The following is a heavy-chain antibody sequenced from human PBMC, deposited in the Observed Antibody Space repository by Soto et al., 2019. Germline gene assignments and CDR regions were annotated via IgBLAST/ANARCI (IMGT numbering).Heavy chain of an antibody. J-gene: IGHJ4*02. Sequence: SETLSLTCTVSGGSISSSSYYWGWIRQPPGKGLEWIGSIYYSGSTYYNPSLKSRVTISVDTSKNQFSLKLSSVTAADTAVYYCARRVDGDYDTLFDYWGQGTLVTVSS. V-gene: IGHV4-39*01. CDR3: ARRVDGDYDTLFDY. D-gene: IGHD4-17*01. CDR1: GGSISSSSYY. CDR2: IYYSGST.